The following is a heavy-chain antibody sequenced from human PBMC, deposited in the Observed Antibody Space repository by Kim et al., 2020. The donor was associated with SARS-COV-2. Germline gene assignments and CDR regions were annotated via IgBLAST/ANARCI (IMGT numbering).Heavy chain of an antibody. J-gene: IGHJ4*02. CDR2: RT. CDR3: AKANWDYFDY. D-gene: IGHD7-27*01. Sequence: RTYYNPSLKSRVTISVDTSKNQFSLKLSSVTDADTAVYYCAKANWDYFDYWGQGTLVTVSS. V-gene: IGHV4-39*01.